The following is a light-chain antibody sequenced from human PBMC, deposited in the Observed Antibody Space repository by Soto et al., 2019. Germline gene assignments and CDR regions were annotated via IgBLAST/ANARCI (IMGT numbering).Light chain of an antibody. CDR1: QSVSTNY. CDR2: AAS. CDR3: QQRSNWPLT. J-gene: IGKJ4*01. Sequence: IVLTRSQGTLALSPCERATLFSRAGQSVSTNYLAWYQQKPGQAPRLLIYAASNRAIGIPARFSGSGSGTDFTLTISSLEPEDFAVYYCQQRSNWPLTFGGGTKVDIK. V-gene: IGKV3-11*01.